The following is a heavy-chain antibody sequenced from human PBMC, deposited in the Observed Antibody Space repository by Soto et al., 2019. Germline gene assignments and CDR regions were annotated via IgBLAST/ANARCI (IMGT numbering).Heavy chain of an antibody. CDR3: AKGYSTGWHSSLNS. D-gene: IGHD2-8*02. J-gene: IGHJ4*02. V-gene: IGHV3-23*01. CDR2: ITNNSDYK. CDR1: GFTFSNYG. Sequence: EVQLLESGGGLVQPGGSLRLSCAASGFTFSNYGVSWVRQAPGKGLECVSAITNNSDYKYYADSVKGRFIVSRDNSKRTLFLELNSLRAEDTAVYYCAKGYSTGWHSSLNSWGQGTLVIVSS.